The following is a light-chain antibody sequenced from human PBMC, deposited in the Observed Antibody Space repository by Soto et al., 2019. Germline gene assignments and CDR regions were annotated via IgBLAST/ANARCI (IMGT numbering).Light chain of an antibody. Sequence: EKVFTPAPGRLALSTCEIATLSCRASQSVNIRYLAWYQQKPGQAPRLLIYGASSRAAGIPDRFSGSGSGTDFPLTISRLEPEDFAVYYCQLSRTFGGGTKVDI. CDR3: QLSRT. J-gene: IGKJ4*01. V-gene: IGKV3-20*01. CDR1: QSVNIRY. CDR2: GAS.